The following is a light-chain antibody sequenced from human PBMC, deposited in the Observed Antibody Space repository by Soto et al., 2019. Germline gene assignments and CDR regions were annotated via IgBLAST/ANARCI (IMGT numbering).Light chain of an antibody. CDR1: NSDVGGHNY. CDR3: SSYTSTILYV. V-gene: IGLV2-14*01. J-gene: IGLJ1*01. Sequence: QSVLTQPSSVSGSLGQSITISCTGSNSDVGGHNYVSWYQQHPGKAPKLMIYEVGIRPSGVSTRLSGYKSGNTASLTISGLQAEDEADYYCSSYTSTILYVFGTGTKVTV. CDR2: EVG.